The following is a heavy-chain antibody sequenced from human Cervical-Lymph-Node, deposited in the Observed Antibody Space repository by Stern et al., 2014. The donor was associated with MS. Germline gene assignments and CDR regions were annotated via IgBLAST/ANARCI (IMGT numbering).Heavy chain of an antibody. CDR2: IDARGTII. Sequence: EQLVESGGGLVKPGESLRLSFAASGFTFSDYYMGWLRQDPGKGLEWVSYIDARGTIIYYADSVKGRFTISRDNSNDSLYLQLNSLSAEDTAVYYCARTHYDFRSGYYGWFDPWGQGTLVTVSS. D-gene: IGHD3-3*01. CDR1: GFTFSDYY. J-gene: IGHJ5*02. CDR3: ARTHYDFRSGYYGWFDP. V-gene: IGHV3-11*01.